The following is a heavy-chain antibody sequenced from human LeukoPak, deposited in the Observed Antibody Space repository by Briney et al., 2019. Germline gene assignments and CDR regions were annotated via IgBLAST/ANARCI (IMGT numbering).Heavy chain of an antibody. J-gene: IGHJ6*02. V-gene: IGHV5-51*01. CDR3: ARLAYYGSGPLHGMDV. Sequence: ASVKVSCKASGYTFTSYGISWVRQMPGKGLEWMGIIYPGDSDTRYSPSFQGQVTISADKSISTAYLQWSSLKASDTAMYYCARLAYYGSGPLHGMDVWGQGTTVTVSS. CDR2: IYPGDSDT. CDR1: GYTFTSYG. D-gene: IGHD3-10*01.